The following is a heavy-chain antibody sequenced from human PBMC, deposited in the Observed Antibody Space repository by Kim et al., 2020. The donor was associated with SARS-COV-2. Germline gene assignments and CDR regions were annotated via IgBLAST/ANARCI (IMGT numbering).Heavy chain of an antibody. CDR1: GGSISSYY. CDR3: ARGLKRVRGFIRHYYYYMDV. Sequence: SETLSLTCTVSGGSISSYYWSWIRQPPGKGLEWIGYIYYSGSTNYNPSLKSRVTISVDTSKNQFSLKLSSVTAADTAVYYCARGLKRVRGFIRHYYYYMDVWGKGTTVTVSS. CDR2: IYYSGST. V-gene: IGHV4-59*01. J-gene: IGHJ6*03. D-gene: IGHD3-10*01.